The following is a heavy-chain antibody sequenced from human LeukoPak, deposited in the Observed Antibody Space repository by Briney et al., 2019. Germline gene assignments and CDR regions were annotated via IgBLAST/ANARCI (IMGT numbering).Heavy chain of an antibody. J-gene: IGHJ3*01. CDR3: AKDESRVRGVIRDAFDF. Sequence: PGGSLRLSCAASGFTFSDYYMSWISQAPGKGLEWVSYISSSGSIIYYADSVKGRFTISRDNAKKSLYLQMNSLRVDDTAVYYCAKDESRVRGVIRDAFDFWGQGTLVTVSS. CDR2: ISSSGSII. CDR1: GFTFSDYY. V-gene: IGHV3-11*04. D-gene: IGHD3-10*01.